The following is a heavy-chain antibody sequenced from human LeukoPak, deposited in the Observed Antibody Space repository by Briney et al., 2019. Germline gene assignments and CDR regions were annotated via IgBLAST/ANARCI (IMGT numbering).Heavy chain of an antibody. D-gene: IGHD4-23*01. V-gene: IGHV3-48*03. Sequence: GGSLGLSCAASGFTFNTFPMNWVRQAPGKGPEWVSYISGSGTTTYYPDSVKGRFTISRDNAKNSLYLEMNSLRAEDTAVYYCARDGLTHFDSRGLGTLVTVSS. CDR1: GFTFNTFP. CDR2: ISGSGTTT. J-gene: IGHJ4*02. CDR3: ARDGLTHFDS.